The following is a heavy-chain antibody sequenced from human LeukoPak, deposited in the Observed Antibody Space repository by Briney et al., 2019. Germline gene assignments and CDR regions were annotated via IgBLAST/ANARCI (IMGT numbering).Heavy chain of an antibody. CDR3: ARAGVPGDYGGVAFDI. J-gene: IGHJ3*02. CDR1: GFTFSSYE. Sequence: PGGSLRLSCAASGFTFSSYEMNWVCQAPGKGLEWVSYISSSGSTIYYADSVKGRFTISRDNAKNSLYLQMNSLRAEDTAVYYCARAGVPGDYGGVAFDIWGQGTMVTVSS. D-gene: IGHD4-17*01. CDR2: ISSSGSTI. V-gene: IGHV3-48*03.